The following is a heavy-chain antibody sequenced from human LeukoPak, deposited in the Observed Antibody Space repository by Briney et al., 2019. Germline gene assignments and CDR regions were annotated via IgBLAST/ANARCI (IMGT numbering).Heavy chain of an antibody. D-gene: IGHD6-13*01. CDR1: GGTFSSYA. V-gene: IGHV1-69*13. CDR3: ARVILSAAAGLLFDY. J-gene: IGHJ4*02. CDR2: IIPIFGTA. Sequence: ASVKVSFKASGGTFSSYAINWVRQAPGQGLEWMGGIIPIFGTANYAQKFQGRVTITADESTSTAYMELSSLRSEDTAVYYCARVILSAAAGLLFDYWGQGTLVTVSS.